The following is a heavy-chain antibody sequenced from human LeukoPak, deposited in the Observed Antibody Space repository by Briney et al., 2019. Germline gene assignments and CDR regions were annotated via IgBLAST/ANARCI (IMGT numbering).Heavy chain of an antibody. CDR1: GFTFSDYY. D-gene: IGHD2-2*01. Sequence: GGSLRLSCAASGFTFSDYYMSWIRQAPGKGLEWVSYISSSGSAIDYADSVKGRFTIYRDNAKNSLYLQMNSLRAEDTAVYYCARSIPAGNRRWGQGTLVTVSS. J-gene: IGHJ4*02. CDR2: ISSSGSAI. V-gene: IGHV3-11*01. CDR3: ARSIPAGNRR.